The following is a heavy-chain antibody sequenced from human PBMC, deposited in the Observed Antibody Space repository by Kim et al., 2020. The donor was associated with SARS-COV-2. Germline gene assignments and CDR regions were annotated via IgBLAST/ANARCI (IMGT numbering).Heavy chain of an antibody. Sequence: GQSLKISCKGSGYSFTSYWISWVRQMPGKGLEWMGRIDPSDSYTNYSPSFQGHVTISADKSISTAYLQWSSLKASDTAMYYCASRGYSYGSPLDYWGQGTLVTVSS. D-gene: IGHD5-18*01. J-gene: IGHJ4*02. CDR2: IDPSDSYT. CDR1: GYSFTSYW. V-gene: IGHV5-10-1*01. CDR3: ASRGYSYGSPLDY.